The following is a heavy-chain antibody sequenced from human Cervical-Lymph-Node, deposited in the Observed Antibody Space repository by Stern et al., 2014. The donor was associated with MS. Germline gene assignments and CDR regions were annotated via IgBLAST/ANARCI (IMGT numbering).Heavy chain of an antibody. D-gene: IGHD3-22*01. V-gene: IGHV1-2*02. Sequence: QVQLVQSGAEVKKPGTSVKVSCKASGYIFTGYYVHWVRQAPGQGLEWMGWINPKTGGTESAQKFQGRVTMTRDTSSSTAYMEVSRLSHDDTAVYYCARDFSDDSRGFYLVNHSGLDVWGQGTSVTVSS. CDR1: GYIFTGYY. CDR2: INPKTGGT. CDR3: ARDFSDDSRGFYLVNHSGLDV. J-gene: IGHJ6*02.